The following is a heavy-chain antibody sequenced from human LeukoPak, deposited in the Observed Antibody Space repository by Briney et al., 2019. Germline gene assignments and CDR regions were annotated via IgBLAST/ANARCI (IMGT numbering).Heavy chain of an antibody. J-gene: IGHJ6*03. V-gene: IGHV4-59*01. Sequence: SETLSLTCTVSGGSISSYYWSWIRQPPGKGLEWIGLIYYSGSTNYNPSLKSRVTISVDTSKNQFSLKLSSVTAADTAVYYCARATEPDYGGNLFGRYYYYMDVWGKGTTVTVSS. D-gene: IGHD4-23*01. CDR1: GGSISSYY. CDR2: IYYSGST. CDR3: ARATEPDYGGNLFGRYYYYMDV.